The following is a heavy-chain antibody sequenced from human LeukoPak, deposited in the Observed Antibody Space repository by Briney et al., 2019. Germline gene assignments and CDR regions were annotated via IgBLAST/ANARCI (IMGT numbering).Heavy chain of an antibody. CDR3: ARVHQRGDYNYLGP. J-gene: IGHJ5*02. V-gene: IGHV1-18*01. CDR1: GYTFSNYG. Sequence: GASVKVSCKASGYTFSNYGLSWVRRAPGQGLEWMGRISAYNGDTTFAQNVQDRLTLTTDTSTSTGYMELRSLRSDDTAIYFCARVHQRGDYNYLGPWGQGTLVTVSS. D-gene: IGHD5-24*01. CDR2: ISAYNGDT.